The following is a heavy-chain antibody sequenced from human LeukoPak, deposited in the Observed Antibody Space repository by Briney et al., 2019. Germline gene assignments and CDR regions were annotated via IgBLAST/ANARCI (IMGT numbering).Heavy chain of an antibody. CDR1: GFTFGDYA. V-gene: IGHV3-30-3*01. CDR3: ARHSRITIFGVASGAFDI. CDR2: ITYDGSNK. J-gene: IGHJ3*02. Sequence: GRSLRLSCTASGFTFGDYAMSWFRQAPGKGLEWVAVITYDGSNKYYADSVKGRFTISRDNSKNTLYLQMNSLRAEDTAVYYCARHSRITIFGVASGAFDIWGQGTMVTVSS. D-gene: IGHD3-3*01.